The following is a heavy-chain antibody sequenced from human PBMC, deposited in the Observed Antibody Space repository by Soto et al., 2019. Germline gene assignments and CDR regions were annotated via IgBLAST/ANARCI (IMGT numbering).Heavy chain of an antibody. CDR2: IYYSGST. V-gene: IGHV4-59*08. CDR3: ASVATYYDYYYMDV. J-gene: IGHJ6*03. CDR1: GGSISSYY. Sequence: PSETLSLTCTVSGGSISSYYWSWIRQPPGKGLEWIGYIYYSGSTNYNSSLKSRVTISVDTSKNQFSLKLSSVTAADTAVYYCASVATYYDYYYMDVWGKGTTVTVSS. D-gene: IGHD5-12*01.